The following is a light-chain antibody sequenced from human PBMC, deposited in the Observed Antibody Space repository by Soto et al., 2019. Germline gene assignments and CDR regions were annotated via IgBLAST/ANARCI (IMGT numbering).Light chain of an antibody. CDR2: EGS. Sequence: SALTQPASVSGSPGQWITISCTRTSSDVGSYNLVSWYQQHPGKAPKLMIYEGSKRPSGVSNRFSGSKSGNTASLTISGLQAEDEADYYCYSYAGNVVFGGGTKVTVL. CDR1: SSDVGSYNL. J-gene: IGLJ2*01. CDR3: YSYAGNVV. V-gene: IGLV2-23*01.